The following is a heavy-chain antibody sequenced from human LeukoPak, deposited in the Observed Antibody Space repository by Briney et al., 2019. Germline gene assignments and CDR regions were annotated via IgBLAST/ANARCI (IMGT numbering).Heavy chain of an antibody. CDR1: GFTFSSYS. D-gene: IGHD1-14*01. CDR2: IYSGGST. V-gene: IGHV3-66*01. Sequence: GSLRLSCAASGFTFSSYSMNWVRQAPGKGLEWVSVIYSGGSTYYADSVKGRFTISRDNSKNTLYLQMNSLRAEDTAVYYCATPAGPEAYWGQGTLVTVSS. J-gene: IGHJ4*02. CDR3: ATPAGPEAY.